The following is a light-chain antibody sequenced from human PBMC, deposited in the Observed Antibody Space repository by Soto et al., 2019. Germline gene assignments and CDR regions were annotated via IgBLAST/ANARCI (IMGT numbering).Light chain of an antibody. J-gene: IGKJ1*01. CDR2: GAS. CDR1: QSVSSN. Sequence: EIVMTQSPATLSVSPGERATLSCRASQSVSSNLAWYQQKPGQAPRLLIYGASTRATGISARFSGSGSGTEFTLTISSLQSEDFAVYYCQQYNNWPVTFGQGTKVDI. V-gene: IGKV3-15*01. CDR3: QQYNNWPVT.